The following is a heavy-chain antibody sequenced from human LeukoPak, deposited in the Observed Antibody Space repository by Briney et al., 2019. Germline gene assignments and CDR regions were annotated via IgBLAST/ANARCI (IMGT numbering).Heavy chain of an antibody. Sequence: GASVKVSCKASGYTFTIYGISWVRQAPGQGLEWMGGIIPIFGTANYAQKFQGRVTITADESTSTAYMELSSLRSEDTAVYYCARDSGGGGWGQGTLVTVSS. CDR3: ARDSGGGG. V-gene: IGHV1-69*13. CDR1: GYTFTIYG. J-gene: IGHJ4*02. D-gene: IGHD3-10*01. CDR2: IIPIFGTA.